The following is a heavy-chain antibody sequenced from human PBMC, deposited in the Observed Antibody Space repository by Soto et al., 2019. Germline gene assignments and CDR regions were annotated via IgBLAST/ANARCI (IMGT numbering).Heavy chain of an antibody. J-gene: IGHJ6*03. Sequence: GGSLRLSCAASGFTVSSNYMSWVRQAPGKRLEWVSVIYSGGSTYYADSVKGRFTISRDNSKNTLYLQMNSLRAEDTAVYYCARGQPHGQLWGPYYYYYYMDVWGKGTTVTVSS. CDR1: GFTVSSNY. D-gene: IGHD5-18*01. CDR3: ARGQPHGQLWGPYYYYYYMDV. CDR2: IYSGGST. V-gene: IGHV3-66*01.